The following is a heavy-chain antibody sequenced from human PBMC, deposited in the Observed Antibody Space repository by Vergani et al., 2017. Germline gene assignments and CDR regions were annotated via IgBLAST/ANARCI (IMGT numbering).Heavy chain of an antibody. CDR1: GFTFGYYA. D-gene: IGHD3-10*01. CDR2: IRSKAYGQAT. J-gene: IGHJ6*02. Sequence: EVQMVESGGGLVKPGGSLRLSCVASGFTFGYYAMDWFRQAPGQGLEWVGGIRSKAYGQATIYAASVKGRFTISRDDSKSIAYLQMNSLRAEDTAVYYCARTGEWMRSNNGPPDYVFALDVWGQGTTVIVSS. CDR3: ARTGEWMRSNNGPPDYVFALDV. V-gene: IGHV3-49*05.